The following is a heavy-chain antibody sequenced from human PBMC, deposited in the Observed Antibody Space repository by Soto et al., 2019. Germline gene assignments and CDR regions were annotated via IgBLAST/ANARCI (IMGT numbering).Heavy chain of an antibody. CDR1: GFNFGCFG. CDR3: ARGNLRFAFDS. Sequence: LSCAASGFNFGCFGMHWVRQAPGKGLEWVAFISGDGINTQYADSVRGRFTLSRDYSRKTMYLQMDSLRDEDTALYYCARGNLRFAFDSWGLGTRVTVAS. J-gene: IGHJ4*02. CDR2: ISGDGINT. V-gene: IGHV3-30*03.